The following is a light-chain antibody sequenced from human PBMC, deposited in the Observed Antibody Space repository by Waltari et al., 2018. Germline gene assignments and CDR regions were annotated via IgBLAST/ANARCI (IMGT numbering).Light chain of an antibody. Sequence: TQDPAVSVALGQTVSLTCPGDSLRSSYASCYQQRPGQAPILVMYDKNSRPSGVPDRFSASSSDNTASLTITGAQAEDEAYYYCHSRDASGVGGAFGGGTKLTVL. CDR1: SLRSSY. CDR2: DKN. V-gene: IGLV3-19*01. CDR3: HSRDASGVGGA. J-gene: IGLJ2*01.